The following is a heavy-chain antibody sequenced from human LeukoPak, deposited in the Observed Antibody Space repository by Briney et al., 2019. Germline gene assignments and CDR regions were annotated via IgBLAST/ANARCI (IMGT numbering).Heavy chain of an antibody. V-gene: IGHV4-59*01. J-gene: IGHJ6*03. D-gene: IGHD2-15*01. CDR3: ARGWSCSGGSCYQVPYYYYMDV. CDR2: IYYSGST. CDR1: GGSISSYY. Sequence: SETLSLTCTVSGGSISSYYWSWIRQPPGKGLEWTGYIYYSGSTNYNPSLKSRVTISVDTSKNQFSLKLSSVTAADTAVYYCARGWSCSGGSCYQVPYYYYMDVWGKGTTVTVSS.